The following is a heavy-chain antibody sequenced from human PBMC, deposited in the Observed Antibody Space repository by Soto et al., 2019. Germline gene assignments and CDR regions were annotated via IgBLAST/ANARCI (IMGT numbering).Heavy chain of an antibody. CDR2: IYHSGSA. Sequence: SETLSLTCAVSGGSISSGGYSWSWIRQPPGKGLEWIGYIYHSGSAYYNPSLKSRVTISVDRSKNQFSLKLSSVTAADTAVYYCARELVGATDAFDIWGQGTMVTVSS. CDR1: GGSISSGGYS. J-gene: IGHJ3*02. CDR3: ARELVGATDAFDI. D-gene: IGHD1-26*01. V-gene: IGHV4-30-2*01.